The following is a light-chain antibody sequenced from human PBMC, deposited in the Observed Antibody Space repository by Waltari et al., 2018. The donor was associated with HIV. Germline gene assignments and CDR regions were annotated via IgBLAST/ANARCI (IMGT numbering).Light chain of an antibody. Sequence: QSVLTQPPSASGTPGQRVTISCSGSRSNIASNTVNCYQQLPGTAPKLLIYSNNQRHSGVPDRFSGSKYGASASLAISGLQAEHEADYYCAAWEDNLNGWVFGGWTKLTVL. CDR1: RSNIASNT. CDR2: SNN. J-gene: IGLJ3*02. V-gene: IGLV1-44*01. CDR3: AAWEDNLNGWV.